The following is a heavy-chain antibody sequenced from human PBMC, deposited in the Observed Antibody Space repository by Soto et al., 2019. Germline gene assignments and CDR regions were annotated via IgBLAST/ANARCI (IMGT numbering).Heavy chain of an antibody. V-gene: IGHV3-30*18. J-gene: IGHJ4*02. D-gene: IGHD5-18*01. CDR2: ISYDGSNN. CDR3: AKDIVKYTYGACDY. CDR1: GFTFSSYG. Sequence: GGSLRLSCAASGFTFSSYGMYWVRQAPGKGLEWVAAISYDGSNNYHADSVKGRFTISRDNSKNTLHLQLNSLRTEDTAVYYCAKDIVKYTYGACDYWGQGVLVTVSS.